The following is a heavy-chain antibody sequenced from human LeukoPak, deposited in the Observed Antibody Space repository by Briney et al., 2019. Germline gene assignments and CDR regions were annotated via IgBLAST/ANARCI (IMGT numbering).Heavy chain of an antibody. V-gene: IGHV4-61*02. CDR1: GGSISSGDYY. CDR2: IYTSGST. J-gene: IGHJ4*02. Sequence: TLSLTCTVSGGSISSGDYYWSWIRQPAGKGLEWIGRIYTSGSTNYNPSLKSRVTMSVDTSKNQFSLKLSSVTAADTAVYYCAREHVVVPAAIREFDYWGQGTLATVSS. D-gene: IGHD2-2*02. CDR3: AREHVVVPAAIREFDY.